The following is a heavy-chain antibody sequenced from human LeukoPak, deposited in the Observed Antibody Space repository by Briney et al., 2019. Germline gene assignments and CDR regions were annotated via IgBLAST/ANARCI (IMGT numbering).Heavy chain of an antibody. V-gene: IGHV3-30-3*01. CDR3: ARDLTRITMIVVVSYGMDV. J-gene: IGHJ6*02. CDR1: GFTFSSYA. CDR2: ISYDGSNK. D-gene: IGHD3-22*01. Sequence: PGGSLRLSCAASGFTFSSYAMHWVRQAPGKGLEWVAVISYDGSNKYYADSVKGRFTISRDNSKNTLYLQMNSLGAEDTAVYYCARDLTRITMIVVVSYGMDVWGQGTTVTVSS.